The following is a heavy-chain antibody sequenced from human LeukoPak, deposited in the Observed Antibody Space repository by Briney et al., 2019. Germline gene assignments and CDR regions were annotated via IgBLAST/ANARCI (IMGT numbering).Heavy chain of an antibody. CDR2: INHSGST. CDR1: GGSFSGYY. D-gene: IGHD6-19*01. V-gene: IGHV4-34*01. J-gene: IGHJ3*02. Sequence: SETLSLTCAVYGGSFSGYYWSWIRQPPGEGLEWIGEINHSGSTNYNPSLKSRVTISVDTSKNQFSLKLSSVTAADTAVYYCARRQWLVRGAFDIWGQGTMVTVSS. CDR3: ARRQWLVRGAFDI.